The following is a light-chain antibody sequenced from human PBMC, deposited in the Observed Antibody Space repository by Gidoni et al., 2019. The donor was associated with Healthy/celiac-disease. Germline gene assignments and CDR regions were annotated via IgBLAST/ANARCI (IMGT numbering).Light chain of an antibody. CDR3: QQYNSYSPCT. CDR2: KAS. V-gene: IGKV1-5*03. CDR1: QSISSW. J-gene: IGKJ1*01. Sequence: DIQMTQSPSTLSASVGDRVTITCRASQSISSWLAWYQQKPGKAPKLLIYKASSLESGVPSRCSGSGSGTEFTLPISSLQPYDFSTYYCQQYNSYSPCTFGQGTKVEIK.